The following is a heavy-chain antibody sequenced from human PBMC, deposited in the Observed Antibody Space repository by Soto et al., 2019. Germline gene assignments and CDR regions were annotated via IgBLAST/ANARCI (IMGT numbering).Heavy chain of an antibody. CDR1: GGTFSSYA. J-gene: IGHJ3*02. D-gene: IGHD2-2*01. CDR2: IIPILGTA. CDR3: ARANIVLVPAAPLYDAFDI. Sequence: QVQLVQSGAEVKKPGSSVKVSCKASGGTFSSYAISWVRQAPGQGLEWMGGIIPILGTANYAQKFQGRDTITADESTSTAYMELSSLRAEDTAVYYCARANIVLVPAAPLYDAFDIWGQGTMVTVSS. V-gene: IGHV1-69*11.